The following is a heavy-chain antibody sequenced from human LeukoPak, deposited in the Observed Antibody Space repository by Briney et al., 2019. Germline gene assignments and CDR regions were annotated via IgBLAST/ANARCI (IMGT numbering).Heavy chain of an antibody. CDR2: IYYSGST. CDR1: GGSISSSSYY. V-gene: IGHV4-39*07. CDR3: ARSFEEWERFDY. D-gene: IGHD1-26*01. J-gene: IGHJ4*02. Sequence: SETLSLTCTVSGGSISSSSYYWGWIRQPPGKGLEWIGSIYYSGSTYYNPSLKSRVTISVDTSKNQFSLKLSSVTAADTAVYYCARSFEEWERFDYWGQGTLVTVSS.